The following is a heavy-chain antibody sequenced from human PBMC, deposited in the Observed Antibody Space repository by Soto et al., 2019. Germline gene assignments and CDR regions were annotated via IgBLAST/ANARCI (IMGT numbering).Heavy chain of an antibody. CDR2: IYYSGST. Sequence: QVQLQESGPGLVKPSQTLSLTCTVSGGSISSGGYYWSWIRQHPGKGLEWIGYIYYSGSTYYNPSLKSRVTISVDTAKNQFSLKLSSGTAADTAVYYCARRGMRYSSSWYGDSGGAFDIWGQGTMVTVSS. CDR3: ARRGMRYSSSWYGDSGGAFDI. CDR1: GGSISSGGYY. J-gene: IGHJ3*02. V-gene: IGHV4-31*03. D-gene: IGHD6-13*01.